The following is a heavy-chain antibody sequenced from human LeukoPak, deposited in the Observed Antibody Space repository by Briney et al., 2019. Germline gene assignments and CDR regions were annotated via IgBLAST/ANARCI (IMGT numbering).Heavy chain of an antibody. V-gene: IGHV3-23*01. CDR3: AKDTGVAAAGDAFDI. CDR2: ISGSGSGT. J-gene: IGHJ3*02. D-gene: IGHD6-13*01. Sequence: GGSLRFSCAASGFTFSRSAMTWVRQAPGKGLEWVSAISGSGSGTYYADSVKGRFTISRDNSKNTLYLQMNSLRAEDTAVYSCAKDTGVAAAGDAFDIWGQGTMVTVSS. CDR1: GFTFSRSA.